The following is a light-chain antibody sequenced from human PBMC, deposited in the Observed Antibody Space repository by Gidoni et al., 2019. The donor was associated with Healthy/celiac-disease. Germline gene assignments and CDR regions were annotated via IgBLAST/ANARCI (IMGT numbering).Light chain of an antibody. CDR2: DVS. CDR1: RSDVGGYNY. V-gene: IGLV2-14*03. J-gene: IGLJ2*01. CDR3: SSYTSSSTLVV. Sequence: QSALTQPASVSGSPGQSITSSCTGTRSDVGGYNYVSWYQQHPGKAPKLMIYDVSNRPSGVSNRFSGSKSGNTASLTISGLQAEDEADYYCSSYTSSSTLVVFGGGTKLTVL.